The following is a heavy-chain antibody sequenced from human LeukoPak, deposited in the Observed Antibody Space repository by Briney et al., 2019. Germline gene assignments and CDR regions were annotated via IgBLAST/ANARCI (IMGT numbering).Heavy chain of an antibody. CDR1: GFTFDDYT. CDR2: ISWDGGST. D-gene: IGHD2-2*01. CDR3: AKSYGGIVVEPVAIPSPYYYYYMDV. Sequence: GGSLRLSCAASGFTFDDYTMHWVRQAPGKGLEWVSLISWDGGSTYYADSVKGRFTISRDNSKNSLYLQMNSLRTEDTALYYCAKSYGGIVVEPVAIPSPYYYYYMDVWGKGTTVTVSS. J-gene: IGHJ6*03. V-gene: IGHV3-43*01.